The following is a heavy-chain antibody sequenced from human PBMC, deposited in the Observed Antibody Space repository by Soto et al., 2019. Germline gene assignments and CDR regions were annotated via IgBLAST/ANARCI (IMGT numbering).Heavy chain of an antibody. J-gene: IGHJ6*02. V-gene: IGHV4-39*01. D-gene: IGHD5-18*01. CDR2: IFYSGST. CDR1: GGSISSSSYY. Sequence: TLSLTCTVSGGSISSSSYYWGWIRQPPGKGLEWIGSIFYSGSTYYNPSLKSRVTISVDTSKNQFSLKLTSVTAADTAVYYCACIFSGGYSYGFYYDGMDVWGQGT. CDR3: ACIFSGGYSYGFYYDGMDV.